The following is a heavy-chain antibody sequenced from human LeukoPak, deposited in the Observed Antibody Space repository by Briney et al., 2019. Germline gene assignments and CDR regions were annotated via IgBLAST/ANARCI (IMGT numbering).Heavy chain of an antibody. CDR1: GGSFSGYY. CDR3: ARNGLTTVTTDYYGMDV. CDR2: INHSGST. Sequence: PSETLSLTCAVYGGSFSGYYWSWLRQPPGKGLEWIGEINHSGSTNYNPSLKSRVTISVDTSKNQFSLKLSSVTAADTAVYYCARNGLTTVTTDYYGMDVWGQGTTVTVSS. D-gene: IGHD4-4*01. V-gene: IGHV4-34*01. J-gene: IGHJ6*02.